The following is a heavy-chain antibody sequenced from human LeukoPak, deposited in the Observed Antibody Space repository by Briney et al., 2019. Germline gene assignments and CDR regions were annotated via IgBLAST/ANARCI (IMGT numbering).Heavy chain of an antibody. V-gene: IGHV4-39*01. Sequence: PSETLSLTCTVSGGSISSSSYYWGWIRQPPGKGLEWIGSIYYSGSTYYNPSLKSRVTISVDTSKNQFSLKLSSVTAADTAVYYCATRGEYYDILTGYYKGTDCWGQGTLVTVSS. CDR1: GGSISSSSYY. D-gene: IGHD3-9*01. CDR2: IYYSGST. CDR3: ATRGEYYDILTGYYKGTDC. J-gene: IGHJ4*02.